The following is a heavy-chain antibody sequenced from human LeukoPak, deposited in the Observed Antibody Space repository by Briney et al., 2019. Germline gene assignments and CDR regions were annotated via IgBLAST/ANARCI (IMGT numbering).Heavy chain of an antibody. CDR2: ISSSGSTI. CDR3: AKDQAHPVYGDAFDI. J-gene: IGHJ3*02. Sequence: QPGGSLRLSCAASGFTFSSYEMNWVRQAPGKGLEWVSYISSSGSTIYYADSVKGRFTISRDNAKNSLYLQMNSLRAEDTALYYCAKDQAHPVYGDAFDIWGQGTMVTVSS. CDR1: GFTFSSYE. D-gene: IGHD3-16*01. V-gene: IGHV3-48*03.